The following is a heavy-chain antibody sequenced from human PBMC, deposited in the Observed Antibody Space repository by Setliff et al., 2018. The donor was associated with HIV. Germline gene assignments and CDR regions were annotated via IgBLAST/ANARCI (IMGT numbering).Heavy chain of an antibody. D-gene: IGHD6-13*01. V-gene: IGHV4-61*10. CDR1: GGSVSSGSYY. CDR2: IYTSGST. CDR3: ARTYSSNWYIDY. Sequence: SETLSLTCTVSGGSVSSGSYYWNWIRQPAGKGLEWIGRIYTSGSTNYNPSLKSRVTMSVDTSKNQFSLKLSSVIAADTAVYYCARTYSSNWYIDYWGQGTLVTVSS. J-gene: IGHJ4*02.